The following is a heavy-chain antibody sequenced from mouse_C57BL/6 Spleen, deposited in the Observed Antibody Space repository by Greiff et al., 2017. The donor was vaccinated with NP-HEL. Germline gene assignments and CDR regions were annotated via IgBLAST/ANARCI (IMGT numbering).Heavy chain of an antibody. J-gene: IGHJ4*01. V-gene: IGHV7-3*01. Sequence: EVNLVESGGGLVQPGGSLSLSCAASGFTFTDYYMSWVRQPPGKALEWLGFIRNKANGYTTEYSASVKGRFTISRDNSQSILYLQMNALRAEDSATYYCARSSLYGYYAMDYWGQGTSVTVSS. CDR2: IRNKANGYTT. CDR3: ARSSLYGYYAMDY. CDR1: GFTFTDYY. D-gene: IGHD1-1*02.